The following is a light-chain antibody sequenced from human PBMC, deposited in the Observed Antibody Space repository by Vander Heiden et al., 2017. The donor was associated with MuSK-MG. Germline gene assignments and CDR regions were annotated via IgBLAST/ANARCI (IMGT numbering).Light chain of an antibody. CDR1: QSISNF. CDR3: QQCYSRPWT. CDR2: AAS. J-gene: IGKJ1*01. Sequence: DIQMTQSPSSLSASVGDRVTITCRASQSISNFINWYQQRPGKAPELLIYAASRMQSGVPSRFSGGGSGTDFTLTISSLQPEDFATYCCQQCYSRPWTFGQGTKVEIK. V-gene: IGKV1-39*01.